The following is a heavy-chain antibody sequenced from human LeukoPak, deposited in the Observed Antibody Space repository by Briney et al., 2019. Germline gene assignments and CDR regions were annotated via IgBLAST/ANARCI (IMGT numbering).Heavy chain of an antibody. Sequence: SGGSLRLSCAASGFTFSSYYMSWVRQAPGKGLEWVSAISGSGGSTYYADSVKGRFTISRDNSKNTLYLQMNSLRAEDTAVYYCATYYYGSGSYYNPFDYWGQGTLVTVSS. CDR3: ATYYYGSGSYYNPFDY. CDR1: GFTFSSYY. D-gene: IGHD3-10*01. V-gene: IGHV3-23*01. CDR2: ISGSGGST. J-gene: IGHJ4*02.